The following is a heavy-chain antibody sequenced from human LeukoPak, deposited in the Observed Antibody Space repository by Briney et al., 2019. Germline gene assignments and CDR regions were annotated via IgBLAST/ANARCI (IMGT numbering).Heavy chain of an antibody. CDR3: AREIATVTTGIDY. D-gene: IGHD4-17*01. J-gene: IGHJ4*02. V-gene: IGHV3-74*01. CDR2: INRDGSST. Sequence: PGGSLRLSCAASGFTFSSYWMQWVRQVPGKGLLWVSRINRDGSSTSYADSVKGRFTISRDNAKNTLYLQMNSLRAEDTAVYYCAREIATVTTGIDYWGQGTLVTVSS. CDR1: GFTFSSYW.